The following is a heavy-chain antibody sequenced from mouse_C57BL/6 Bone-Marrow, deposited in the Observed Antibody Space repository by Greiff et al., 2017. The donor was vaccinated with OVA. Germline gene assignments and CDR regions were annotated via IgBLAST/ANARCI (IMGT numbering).Heavy chain of an antibody. V-gene: IGHV1-59*01. CDR3: SRDRSRRYLYY. CDR1: GYTFTNYW. Sequence: VQLQQPGAELVRPGTSVKLSCKASGYTFTNYWMHWVKQRPGQGLEWIGVIAPSDSYINYNQKFKGRATLTVDTSSSTAYMHLSSLTSEDSAVYSCSRDRSRRYLYYWGRGTSLTVSS. CDR2: IAPSDSYI. J-gene: IGHJ2*02. D-gene: IGHD5-5*01.